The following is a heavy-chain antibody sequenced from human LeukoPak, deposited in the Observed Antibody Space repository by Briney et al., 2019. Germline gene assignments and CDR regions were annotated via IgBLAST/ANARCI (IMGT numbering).Heavy chain of an antibody. D-gene: IGHD3-10*01. J-gene: IGHJ6*02. Sequence: GGSLRLSCAASGFTFSDYAMHWVRQAPGKGLEWVAVIWFDGSETYYADSVMGRFTISRDKSKNTLYLQMTSLRVEDTATYYCAKVPYSDYGSGRPPFMDVWGQGTTVAVSS. CDR3: AKVPYSDYGSGRPPFMDV. CDR2: IWFDGSET. CDR1: GFTFSDYA. V-gene: IGHV3-33*03.